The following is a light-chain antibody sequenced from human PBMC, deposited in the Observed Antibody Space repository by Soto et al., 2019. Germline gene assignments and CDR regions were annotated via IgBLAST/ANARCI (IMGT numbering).Light chain of an antibody. Sequence: DIVMTQSPLSLPVTPGEPATISCRYSQSLLHRNGYNHLDWYLQKPGQSPQLLIYLGSNRASGVPDRFSGSGSGTDFTLKISRVEAEDVGVYYCMEALQTPWAFGQGTKVEIK. V-gene: IGKV2-28*01. CDR3: MEALQTPWA. J-gene: IGKJ1*01. CDR2: LGS. CDR1: QSLLHRNGYNH.